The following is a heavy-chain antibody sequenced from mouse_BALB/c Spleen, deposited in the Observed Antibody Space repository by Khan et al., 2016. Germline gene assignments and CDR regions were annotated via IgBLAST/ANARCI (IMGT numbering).Heavy chain of an antibody. V-gene: IGHV1-87*01. CDR3: ASYYGSSYDYFDY. CDR2: IYPGDGDT. D-gene: IGHD1-1*01. J-gene: IGHJ2*01. CDR1: GYTFTSYW. Sequence: QVQLKESGAELARPGASVKLSCKASGYTFTSYWMQWVKQRPGQGLEWIGAIYPGDGDTRYTQKFKGTATLTADKSSSTAYMQLSSLASEDSAVYYCASYYGSSYDYFDYWGQGTTLTVSS.